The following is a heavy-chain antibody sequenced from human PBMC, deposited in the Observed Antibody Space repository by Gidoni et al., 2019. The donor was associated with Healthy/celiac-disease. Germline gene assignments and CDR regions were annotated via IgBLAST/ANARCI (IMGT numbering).Heavy chain of an antibody. J-gene: IGHJ6*02. Sequence: TVSGGSISSGSYYWSWIRQPAGKGLEWIGRIYTSGSTHYNPSLKSRVTISVDTSKNQFSLKLSSVTAADTAVYYCARDLGYCTNGVCGDYYYGMDVWGQGTTVTVSS. CDR3: ARDLGYCTNGVCGDYYYGMDV. CDR2: IYTSGST. V-gene: IGHV4-61*02. D-gene: IGHD2-8*01. CDR1: GGSISSGSYY.